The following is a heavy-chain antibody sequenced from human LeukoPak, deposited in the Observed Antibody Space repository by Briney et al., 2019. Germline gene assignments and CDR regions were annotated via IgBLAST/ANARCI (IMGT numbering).Heavy chain of an antibody. D-gene: IGHD2-21*02. Sequence: GGSLRLSCAASGFTFSDYYMSWIRQAPGKGLEWVSYISSSGSTIYYADSVKGRFTISRDNAKNSLYLQMNSLRAEDTAVYYCARVSHYCGGDCLAPRGWFDPWGQGTLVTVSS. CDR3: ARVSHYCGGDCLAPRGWFDP. V-gene: IGHV3-11*04. CDR2: ISSSGSTI. CDR1: GFTFSDYY. J-gene: IGHJ5*02.